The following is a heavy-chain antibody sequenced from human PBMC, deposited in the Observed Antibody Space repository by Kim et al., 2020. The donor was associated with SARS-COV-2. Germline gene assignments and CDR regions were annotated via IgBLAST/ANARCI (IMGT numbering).Heavy chain of an antibody. V-gene: IGHV1-69*04. CDR1: GGTFSSYA. Sequence: SVKVSCKASGGTFSSYAISWVRQAPGQGLEWMGRIIPILGIANYVQKFQGRVTITADKYTRTAYMELSSLRSEDTAVYYCARNYDSSGDLRCWGQGTLV. J-gene: IGHJ4*02. CDR3: ARNYDSSGDLRC. CDR2: IIPILGIA. D-gene: IGHD3-22*01.